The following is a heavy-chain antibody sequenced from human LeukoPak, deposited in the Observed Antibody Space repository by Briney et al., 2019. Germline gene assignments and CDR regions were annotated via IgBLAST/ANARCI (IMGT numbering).Heavy chain of an antibody. Sequence: GGSLRLSCEASGFSVADHYMSWIRQAPGKGLEWVSYMSNSGSIMYYADSVKGRFTISRDNTKTFLYLQMNSLRDEDTAVYYCARLGFGEYYFYYYMDVWAKGTAVTVSS. V-gene: IGHV3-11*01. CDR3: ARLGFGEYYFYYYMDV. CDR2: MSNSGSIM. J-gene: IGHJ6*03. D-gene: IGHD3-10*01. CDR1: GFSVADHY.